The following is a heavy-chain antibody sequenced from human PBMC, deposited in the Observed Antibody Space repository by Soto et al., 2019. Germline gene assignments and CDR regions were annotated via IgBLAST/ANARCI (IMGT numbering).Heavy chain of an antibody. V-gene: IGHV3-23*01. D-gene: IGHD2-15*01. CDR3: ARDGGPTDFDY. CDR1: GFTFRSYA. CDR2: ISGSGGTT. J-gene: IGHJ4*02. Sequence: GGSLRLSCAASGFTFRSYAMSWVRQAPGKGLEWVSAISGSGGTTYYADTEKGRFTISRDNSKNTLSLQMNSLRVEDTAVYYCARDGGPTDFDYWGQGTLVTVSS.